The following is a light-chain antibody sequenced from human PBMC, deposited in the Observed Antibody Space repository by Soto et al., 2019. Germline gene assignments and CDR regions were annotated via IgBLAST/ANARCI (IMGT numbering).Light chain of an antibody. CDR2: QGT. Sequence: QSVLTQPASGCGSPGQSITISCTGTSSDLAIYNYVSWYQQQPGKAPKIMVYQGTNRPSGVANCFSGSRSGNAASPTISGLQAEDEADYYCNSYTGSSNHVFGTGARVS. V-gene: IGLV2-14*01. CDR3: NSYTGSSNHV. J-gene: IGLJ1*01. CDR1: SSDLAIYNY.